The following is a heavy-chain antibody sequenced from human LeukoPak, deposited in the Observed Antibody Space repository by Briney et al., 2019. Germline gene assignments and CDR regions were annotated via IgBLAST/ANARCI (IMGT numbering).Heavy chain of an antibody. Sequence: GGSLRLSCAASGFTFSNYWMNWVRQAPGKGLEWVANIKQDGSEKYYVDSLKGRFAISRDNAKNSLYLQMNGLRAEDTAVYYCARGYGDYAHWFDPWGQGTLVTVSS. D-gene: IGHD4-17*01. CDR1: GFTFSNYW. CDR3: ARGYGDYAHWFDP. V-gene: IGHV3-7*04. J-gene: IGHJ5*02. CDR2: IKQDGSEK.